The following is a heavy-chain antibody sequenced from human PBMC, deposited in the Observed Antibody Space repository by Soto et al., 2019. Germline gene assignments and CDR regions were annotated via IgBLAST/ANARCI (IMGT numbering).Heavy chain of an antibody. CDR1: GGSFSGYY. CDR2: INHSGST. Sequence: PSETLSLTCAVYGGSFSGYYWSWIRQPPGKGLEWIGEINHSGSTNYNPSLKSRVTISVDTSKNQFSLKLSSVTAADTAVYYCASLTTVTTVGRKGYFDYWGQGTLVTVSS. CDR3: ASLTTVTTVGRKGYFDY. V-gene: IGHV4-34*01. J-gene: IGHJ4*02. D-gene: IGHD4-17*01.